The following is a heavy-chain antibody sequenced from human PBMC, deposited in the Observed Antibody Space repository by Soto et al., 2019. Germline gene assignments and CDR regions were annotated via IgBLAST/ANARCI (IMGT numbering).Heavy chain of an antibody. J-gene: IGHJ3*02. CDR3: ARGLRRYSSSWVNDAFDI. CDR2: INSDGSST. CDR1: GFTFSSYW. V-gene: IGHV3-74*01. Sequence: EVQLVESGGGLVQPGGSLRLSCAASGFTFSSYWMHWVRQAPGKGLVWVSRINSDGSSTSYADSVKGRFTISRDNAKNTLYLPMNSLRAEDTAVYYCARGLRRYSSSWVNDAFDIWGQGTMVTVSS. D-gene: IGHD6-13*01.